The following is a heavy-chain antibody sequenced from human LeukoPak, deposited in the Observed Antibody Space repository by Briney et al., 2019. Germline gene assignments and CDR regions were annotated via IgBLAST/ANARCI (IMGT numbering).Heavy chain of an antibody. V-gene: IGHV1-18*01. CDR2: ISAYNGNT. CDR3: ARVSSGAVVTAHFDY. Sequence: GASVKVSCKASGYTFTSYGISWVRQAPGQGLEWMGWISAYNGNTNYAQKLQGRVTMTRDTSTSTVYMELSSLRSEDTAVYYCARVSSGAVVTAHFDYWGQGTLVTVSS. CDR1: GYTFTSYG. J-gene: IGHJ4*02. D-gene: IGHD2-21*02.